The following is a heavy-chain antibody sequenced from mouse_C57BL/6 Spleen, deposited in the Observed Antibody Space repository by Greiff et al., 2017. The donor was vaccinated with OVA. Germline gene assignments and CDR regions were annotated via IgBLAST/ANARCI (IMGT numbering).Heavy chain of an antibody. CDR1: GYAFSSSW. V-gene: IGHV1-82*01. Sequence: QVQLQQSGPELVKPGASVKISCKASGYAFSSSWMNWVKQRPGKGLEWIGRIYPGDGDTNYNGKFKGKATLTADKSSSTAYMQLSSLTSEDSAVYFCARGTTVVDSWFAYWGQGTLVTVSA. CDR3: ARGTTVVDSWFAY. J-gene: IGHJ3*01. D-gene: IGHD1-1*01. CDR2: IYPGDGDT.